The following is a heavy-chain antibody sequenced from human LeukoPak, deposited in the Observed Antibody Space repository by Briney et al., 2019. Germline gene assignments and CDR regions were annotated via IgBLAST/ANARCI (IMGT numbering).Heavy chain of an antibody. V-gene: IGHV3-30*18. CDR1: GFTFSTYG. CDR2: ISYDGSNK. Sequence: GRSLRVSCAASGFTFSTYGMHWVRQAPDKGLEWVAVISYDGSNKYYSDSVKGRFTISRDNSKKTLYLQMNSLRAEDTAVYYCAKDLKTAVYGMDVWGQGTTVTVSS. CDR3: AKDLKTAVYGMDV. J-gene: IGHJ6*02.